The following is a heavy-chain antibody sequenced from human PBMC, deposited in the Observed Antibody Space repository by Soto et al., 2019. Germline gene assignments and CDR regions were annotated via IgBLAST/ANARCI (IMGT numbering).Heavy chain of an antibody. V-gene: IGHV5-51*01. CDR2: IYPGDSDT. CDR1: GYSFTSYW. CDR3: VRPLPSGRNYGMDV. D-gene: IGHD3-10*01. Sequence: GESLKISCKGSGYSFTSYWIGWVRQMPGKGLEWMGIIYPGDSDTTYYADSVKGRFTLSRDTSKNTLSLQMDSLRAEDTAVYYCVRPLPSGRNYGMDVWGQGTTVTVSS. J-gene: IGHJ6*02.